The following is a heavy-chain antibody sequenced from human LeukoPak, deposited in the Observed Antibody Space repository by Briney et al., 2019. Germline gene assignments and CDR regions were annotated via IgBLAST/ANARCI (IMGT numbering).Heavy chain of an antibody. Sequence: SETLSLTCTVSGGSISSGGYYWSWIRQHPGKGLEWIGYIYYSGSTYYNPSLKSRVTISVDTSKNQFSLKLSSVTAADTAVYYCARARYSSSWACDYWGQGTLVTVSS. CDR2: IYYSGST. V-gene: IGHV4-31*03. CDR3: ARARYSSSWACDY. J-gene: IGHJ4*02. CDR1: GGSISSGGYY. D-gene: IGHD6-13*01.